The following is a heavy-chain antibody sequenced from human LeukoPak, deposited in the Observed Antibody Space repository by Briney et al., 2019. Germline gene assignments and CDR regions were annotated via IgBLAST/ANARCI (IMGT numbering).Heavy chain of an antibody. CDR1: GYTFTGYY. J-gene: IGHJ6*02. CDR2: INPNSGGT. Sequence: ASVKVSCKASGYTFTGYYMHWVRQAPGQGLEWMGWINPNSGGTNYSQKFQGRVSMTRDTYISTASMELSRLRSDDTAVYSCARERGSLDGDYYYGMDVWGQGTTVTVSS. D-gene: IGHD3/OR15-3a*01. CDR3: ARERGSLDGDYYYGMDV. V-gene: IGHV1-2*02.